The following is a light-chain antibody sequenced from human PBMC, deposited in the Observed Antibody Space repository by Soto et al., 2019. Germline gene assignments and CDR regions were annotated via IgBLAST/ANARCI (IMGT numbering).Light chain of an antibody. CDR3: QSYDTNLGVV. Sequence: QSVLTQPPSVSGAPGQRVTISCTGSSSNIGAGYAVHWYQQLPGTAPKLLIYGNSNRPSGVPDRFSGSKSGTSASLAITGLQAEDEADYYCQSYDTNLGVVFGGGTKVTVL. V-gene: IGLV1-40*01. CDR1: SSNIGAGYA. CDR2: GNS. J-gene: IGLJ2*01.